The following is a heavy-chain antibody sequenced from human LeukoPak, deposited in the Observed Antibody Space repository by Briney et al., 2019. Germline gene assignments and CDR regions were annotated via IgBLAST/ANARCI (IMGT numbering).Heavy chain of an antibody. V-gene: IGHV4-59*01. Sequence: SETLSLTCTVSGGSISSYYWSWIRQPPGKGLEWIGYIYYTGSTNYNPSLRSRVTISLDTSKNQFSLKLTSVTAADTAVFYCARVWGRETGTTNWFDPWGQGTLVTVSS. D-gene: IGHD1-1*01. CDR1: GGSISSYY. J-gene: IGHJ5*02. CDR2: IYYTGST. CDR3: ARVWGRETGTTNWFDP.